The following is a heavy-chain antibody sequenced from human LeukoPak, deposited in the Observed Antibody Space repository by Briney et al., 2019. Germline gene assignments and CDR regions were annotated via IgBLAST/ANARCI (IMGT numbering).Heavy chain of an antibody. CDR3: AKAWGGYSSSSFDY. V-gene: IGHV3-23*01. CDR1: GFIFSNYA. CDR2: ISYSGGST. D-gene: IGHD6-6*01. J-gene: IGHJ4*02. Sequence: GGSLRLSCAASGFIFSNYAMSWVRQAPGQGLEWVSAISYSGGSTYYADSVKGRFTISRDSSRNTLYLQMDSLRADDTAIYYCAKAWGGYSSSSFDYWGQGILVPVSS.